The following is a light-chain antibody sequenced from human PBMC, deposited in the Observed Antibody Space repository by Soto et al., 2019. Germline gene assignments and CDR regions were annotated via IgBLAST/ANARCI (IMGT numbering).Light chain of an antibody. CDR2: DAS. Sequence: EIVLTQSPATLSLSPGDRATLSCMASQSIRNYLAWYQQKPGQAPRLLIYDASNRATGIPDRFSGSGSGTDFTLTISSLEPEDFAVYYCQQRSNWPPFTFGQGTRLEI. CDR3: QQRSNWPPFT. V-gene: IGKV3-11*01. CDR1: QSIRNY. J-gene: IGKJ5*01.